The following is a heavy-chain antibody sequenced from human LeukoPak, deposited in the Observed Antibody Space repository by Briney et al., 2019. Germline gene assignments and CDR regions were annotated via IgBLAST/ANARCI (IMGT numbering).Heavy chain of an antibody. Sequence: PGGSLRLPCAASGFTFSSYAMHWVRQAPGKGLEWVAVISYDGSNKYYADSVKGRFTISRDNSKNTLYLQMNSLRAEDTAVYYCARDFAPDIVVVPAGGFDYWGQGTLVTVSS. D-gene: IGHD2-2*01. V-gene: IGHV3-30*04. CDR1: GFTFSSYA. J-gene: IGHJ4*02. CDR3: ARDFAPDIVVVPAGGFDY. CDR2: ISYDGSNK.